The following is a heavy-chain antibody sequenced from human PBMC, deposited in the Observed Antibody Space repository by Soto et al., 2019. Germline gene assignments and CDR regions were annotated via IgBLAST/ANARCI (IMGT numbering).Heavy chain of an antibody. CDR1: GGSISSGDYY. J-gene: IGHJ4*02. V-gene: IGHV4-30-4*01. CDR2: IYYSGIT. D-gene: IGHD5-12*01. Sequence: TSATLSLICNVSGGSISSGDYYGIWIRQPPGKGLEWIGYIYYSGITYYNPSLKSRVTISVDTSKNQFSLKLSSVTAADTAVYYCARDGYSGYVDYWGQGTLVTVSS. CDR3: ARDGYSGYVDY.